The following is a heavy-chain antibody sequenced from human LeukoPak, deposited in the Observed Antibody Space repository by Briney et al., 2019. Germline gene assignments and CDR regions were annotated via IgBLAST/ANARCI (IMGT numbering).Heavy chain of an antibody. CDR2: ISYDGSNK. Sequence: GGSLRLSCAASGFTFSSYAMHWVRQAPGKGLEWVAVISYDGSNKYYADSVKGRFTVSRDNSKNTLYLQMNSLRAEDTAVYYCARTIVVVPAADKSGWFDPWGQGTLVTVSS. CDR3: ARTIVVVPAADKSGWFDP. V-gene: IGHV3-30*04. J-gene: IGHJ5*02. D-gene: IGHD2-2*01. CDR1: GFTFSSYA.